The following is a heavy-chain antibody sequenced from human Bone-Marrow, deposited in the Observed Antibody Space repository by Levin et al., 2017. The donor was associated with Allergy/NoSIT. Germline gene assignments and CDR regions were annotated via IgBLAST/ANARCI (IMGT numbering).Heavy chain of an antibody. CDR1: GDRVSSNTAA. V-gene: IGHV6-1*01. CDR3: ARDPAGDQGFDS. D-gene: IGHD3-10*01. Sequence: SQTLSLTCAISGDRVSSNTAAWNWIRQSPSRGFEWLGRTYYRSKWYNDYAVSVKSRITISPDTSKNQFSLQLNSVTPEDTAIYYCARDPAGDQGFDSWGQGTLVTVSS. J-gene: IGHJ4*02. CDR2: TYYRSKWYN.